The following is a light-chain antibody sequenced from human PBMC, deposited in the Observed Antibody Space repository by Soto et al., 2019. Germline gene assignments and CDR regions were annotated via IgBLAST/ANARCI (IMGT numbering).Light chain of an antibody. Sequence: TQPAPRAWFSWQSNNIPCTWNNNDVCGYNYVSWYQQHPGKAPKLMIYEVSNRPSGVSNRFSGSKSGNTASLTISGLQAEDEADYYCSSYTSSSTPYYVFGTGTKVTVL. CDR1: NNDVCGYNY. CDR2: EVS. V-gene: IGLV2-14*01. CDR3: SSYTSSSTPYYV. J-gene: IGLJ1*01.